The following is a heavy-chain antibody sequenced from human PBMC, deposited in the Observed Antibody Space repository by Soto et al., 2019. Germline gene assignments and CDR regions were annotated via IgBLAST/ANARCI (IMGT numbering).Heavy chain of an antibody. CDR3: ARTIYSGYDSDAFDI. V-gene: IGHV3-74*01. Sequence: GGSLRLSCAASGFTFSSYWMHWVRQAPGKVLVWVSRINSDGSSTSYADSVKGRFTISRDNAKNTLYLQMNSRRAEDTAVYCCARTIYSGYDSDAFDIWGQGTMVTVSS. CDR2: INSDGSST. J-gene: IGHJ3*02. D-gene: IGHD5-12*01. CDR1: GFTFSSYW.